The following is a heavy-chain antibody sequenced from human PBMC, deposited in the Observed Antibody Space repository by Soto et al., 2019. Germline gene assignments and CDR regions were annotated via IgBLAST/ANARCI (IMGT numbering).Heavy chain of an antibody. CDR2: FDPEDGET. V-gene: IGHV1-24*01. CDR3: ATGVSCWYRRSAFDI. J-gene: IGHJ3*02. Sequence: ASVKVSCKVSGYTLTELSMHWVRQAPGKGLEWMGGFDPEDGETIYAQKFQGRVTMTEDTSTDTAYMELSSLRSEDTAAYYCATGVSCWYRRSAFDIWGQGKMVTVSS. D-gene: IGHD6-19*01. CDR1: GYTLTELS.